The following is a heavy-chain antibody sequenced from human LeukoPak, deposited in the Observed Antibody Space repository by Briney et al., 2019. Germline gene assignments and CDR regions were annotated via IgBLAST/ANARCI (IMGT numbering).Heavy chain of an antibody. Sequence: GGSLRLSCAASGFTFSSYAMHWVRQAPGKGLEWVAVISYDGSNKYYADSVKGRFTVSRDNSKNTLYLQMNSLRAEDTAVYYCARRSGIAVAGGAFDIWGQGTMVTVSS. CDR2: ISYDGSNK. CDR3: ARRSGIAVAGGAFDI. CDR1: GFTFSSYA. V-gene: IGHV3-30-3*01. J-gene: IGHJ3*02. D-gene: IGHD6-19*01.